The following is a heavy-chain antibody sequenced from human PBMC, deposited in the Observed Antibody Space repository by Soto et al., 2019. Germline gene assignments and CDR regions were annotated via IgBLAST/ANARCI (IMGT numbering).Heavy chain of an antibody. D-gene: IGHD4-17*01. CDR1: VVSISSGGYY. CDR3: AREGDDYGDTQGFQY. J-gene: IGHJ4*01. V-gene: IGHV4-31*03. CDR2: IYYSGST. Sequence: SETLSLTCTFSVVSISSGGYYWSWIRQHPGKGLEWIGYIYYSGSTYYDPSLKSRVTISVDTSKNQFSLKLSSVTAADTAVYYCAREGDDYGDTQGFQYWGXGT.